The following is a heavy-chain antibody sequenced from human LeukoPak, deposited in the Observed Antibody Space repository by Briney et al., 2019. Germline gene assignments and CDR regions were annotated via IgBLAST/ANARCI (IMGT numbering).Heavy chain of an antibody. Sequence: GASVKVSCKASGYTFTAFYLHWVRQAPGQGLQWMGWTYNTYTHYAETLRDRLTMTTDTSTSTSYLELRSLRSDDTAVYYCARALAQGGSFDLYYFDSWGQGSLVTVSS. CDR1: GYTFTAFY. CDR2: TYNTYT. J-gene: IGHJ4*02. V-gene: IGHV1-18*04. D-gene: IGHD3-9*01. CDR3: ARALAQGGSFDLYYFDS.